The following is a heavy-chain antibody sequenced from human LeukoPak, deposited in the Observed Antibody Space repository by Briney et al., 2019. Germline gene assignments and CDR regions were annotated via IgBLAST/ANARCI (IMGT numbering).Heavy chain of an antibody. CDR3: ARGRVLGLFSYDSSGYYYNY. J-gene: IGHJ4*02. Sequence: SETLSLTCAVYGASLSGYYWSWIRQPPGKGLEWIGEIDHSGSTNYNPSLKSRVTISVDTSKNQFSLKLSSVTAADTAVYYCARGRVLGLFSYDSSGYYYNYWGQGTLVTVSS. V-gene: IGHV4-34*01. D-gene: IGHD3-22*01. CDR2: IDHSGST. CDR1: GASLSGYY.